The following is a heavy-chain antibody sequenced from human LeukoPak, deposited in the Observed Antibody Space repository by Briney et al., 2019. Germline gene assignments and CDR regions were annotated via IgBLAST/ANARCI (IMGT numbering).Heavy chain of an antibody. V-gene: IGHV4-4*07. CDR3: ATLSASITPYYYDSSSDY. D-gene: IGHD3-22*01. CDR1: GGSISSDY. CDR2: IDTIGSS. J-gene: IGHJ4*02. Sequence: SETLSLTCTVSGGSISSDYWTWIRQPAGKGLEWIGRIDTIGSSSYNPSLKSRVTISVDTSKNQFSLKLSSVTAADTAVYYCATLSASITPYYYDSSSDYWGQGTLVTVSS.